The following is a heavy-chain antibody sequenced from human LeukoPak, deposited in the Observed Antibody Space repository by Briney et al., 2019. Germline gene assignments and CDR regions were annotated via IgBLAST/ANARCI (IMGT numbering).Heavy chain of an antibody. CDR2: IKQDGSEQ. CDR1: GFTFSSSW. Sequence: GGSLRLSCSASGFTFSSSWMTWVRQAPGKGLEWVANIKQDGSEQYTADSLKGRFTISRDNDKKLVSLQMNSLRVDDTAVYYCARVGPSYYYYYMDAWGNGTTVIVSS. CDR3: ARVGPSYYYYYMDA. V-gene: IGHV3-7*01. J-gene: IGHJ6*03.